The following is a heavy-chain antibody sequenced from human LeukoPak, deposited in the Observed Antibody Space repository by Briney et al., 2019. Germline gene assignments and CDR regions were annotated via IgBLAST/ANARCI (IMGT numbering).Heavy chain of an antibody. CDR1: GGSISSGSYY. Sequence: SETLSLTCTVSGGSISSGSYYWSWIRQPAGKGLEWIVRIYTSGSTNYNPSLKSRVTISVDTSKNQFSLKLSSVTAADTAVYYCARALRRGGFLEWLPPFDYWGQGTLVTVSS. D-gene: IGHD3-3*01. CDR3: ARALRRGGFLEWLPPFDY. CDR2: IYTSGST. J-gene: IGHJ4*02. V-gene: IGHV4-61*02.